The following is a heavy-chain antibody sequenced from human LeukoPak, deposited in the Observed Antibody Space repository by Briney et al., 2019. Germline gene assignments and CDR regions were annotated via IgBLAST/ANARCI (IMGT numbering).Heavy chain of an antibody. V-gene: IGHV1-46*01. CDR2: INPSGGST. Sequence: ASVKVSCKASGYTFTSYYMHWVRQAPGQGLEWMGIINPSGGSTSYAQKFQGRVTMTTDTSTSTAYMELRSLRSDDTAVYYCVRSSVVVAAVDYWGQGTLVTVSS. CDR1: GYTFTSYY. D-gene: IGHD2-15*01. CDR3: VRSSVVVAAVDY. J-gene: IGHJ4*02.